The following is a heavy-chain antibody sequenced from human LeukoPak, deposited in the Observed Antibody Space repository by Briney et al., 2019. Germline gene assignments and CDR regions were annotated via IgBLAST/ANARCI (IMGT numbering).Heavy chain of an antibody. Sequence: GGSLRLSCAASGFTFDDYGMSWVRQAPGKGLEWVSGINWNGGSTGYADSVKGRFTISRDNANNSLYLQMNSLRAEDTALYYCARAGSSWYFYYYYYYMDVWGKGTTVTVSS. CDR1: GFTFDDYG. J-gene: IGHJ6*03. V-gene: IGHV3-20*04. D-gene: IGHD6-13*01. CDR2: INWNGGST. CDR3: ARAGSSWYFYYYYYYMDV.